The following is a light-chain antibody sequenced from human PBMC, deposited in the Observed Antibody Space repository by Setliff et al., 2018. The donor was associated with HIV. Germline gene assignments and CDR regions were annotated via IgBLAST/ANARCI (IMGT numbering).Light chain of an antibody. CDR1: RSDVGGYNY. CDR3: SSYAGGDIYV. Sequence: QSVPTQPPSASGSLGQSVTISCTGTRSDVGGYNYVSWYQIQPGKAPRLIIYAVNKRPSWVSNRFSASKSGNAAYLTVSGLQAEDEADYYCSSYAGGDIYVFGSGTKVTVL. CDR2: AVN. V-gene: IGLV2-8*01. J-gene: IGLJ1*01.